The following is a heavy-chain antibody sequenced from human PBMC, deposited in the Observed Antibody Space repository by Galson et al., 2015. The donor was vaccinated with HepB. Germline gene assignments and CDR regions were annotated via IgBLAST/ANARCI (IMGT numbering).Heavy chain of an antibody. CDR2: VSAFNGNT. CDR1: GYTFISYG. J-gene: IGHJ3*02. Sequence: QSGAEVKKPGASVKVSCKASGYTFISYGLSWVRQAPGQGLEWMGWVSAFNGNTNYAQKFQGRVTMTTDTSTSIAYMELRSLRSDDTAVYYCTRGRTVGAVADVGDAFDIWGQGTMVTVSS. D-gene: IGHD6-19*01. CDR3: TRGRTVGAVADVGDAFDI. V-gene: IGHV1-18*01.